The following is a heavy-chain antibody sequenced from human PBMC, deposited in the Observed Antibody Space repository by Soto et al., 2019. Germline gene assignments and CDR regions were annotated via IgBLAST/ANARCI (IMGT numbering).Heavy chain of an antibody. CDR1: GVSLNTADTW. V-gene: IGHV4-30-4*01. CDR3: VRSRQMESGNDYGLDV. CDR2: YHSGGST. Sequence: QVQLQESGSGLVKPSQSLSLTCTVSGVSLNTADTWWSWIRQSPGKGLEFIGYYHSGGSTYYDAFFRSRVIISADTSNSQFFLKLICVTVADTAVYFCVRSRQMESGNDYGLDVWGQGTTVTVSS. D-gene: IGHD1-1*01. J-gene: IGHJ6*02.